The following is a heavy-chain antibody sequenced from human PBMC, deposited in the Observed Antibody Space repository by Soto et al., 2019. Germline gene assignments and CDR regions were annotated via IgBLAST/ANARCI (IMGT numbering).Heavy chain of an antibody. D-gene: IGHD3-10*01. CDR3: ARRDVTMVRGVTKDAFDI. V-gene: IGHV4-34*01. CDR1: GGSFTGYY. J-gene: IGHJ3*02. Sequence: SETLSLTCAVYGGSFTGYYWTWIRQTPGKGLEWIGEINYRGSTNYNPSLKSRVTISVDTSKNQFSLKLSSVTAADTAVYYCARRDVTMVRGVTKDAFDIWGQGTMVTVSS. CDR2: INYRGST.